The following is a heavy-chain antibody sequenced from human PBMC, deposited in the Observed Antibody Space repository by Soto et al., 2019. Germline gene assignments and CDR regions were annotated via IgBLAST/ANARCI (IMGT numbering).Heavy chain of an antibody. Sequence: GGSLRLSCAASGFTFSSYSMNWVRQAPGKGLEWVSYISSSSSTIYYADSVKGRFTISRDNAKNSLYLQMNSLRAEDTAVYYCARETIAVEYYYYMDVWGKGTTVTVSS. D-gene: IGHD6-19*01. CDR2: ISSSSSTI. CDR1: GFTFSSYS. CDR3: ARETIAVEYYYYMDV. V-gene: IGHV3-48*01. J-gene: IGHJ6*03.